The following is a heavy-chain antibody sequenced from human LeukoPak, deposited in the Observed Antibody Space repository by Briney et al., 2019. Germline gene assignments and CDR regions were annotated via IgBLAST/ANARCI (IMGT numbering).Heavy chain of an antibody. J-gene: IGHJ5*02. D-gene: IGHD6-19*01. CDR3: ARVISSAWRQNDL. Sequence: SETLSLTCAVSGGSITSYPWWSWVRQPPGKGLEWIGEVHLNGKTNYNPSLKSRVTMSIDKSENHLSLNLISVTAADTAVYYCARVISSAWRQNDLWGQGTLVTVSS. V-gene: IGHV4-4*02. CDR1: GGSITSYPW. CDR2: VHLNGKT.